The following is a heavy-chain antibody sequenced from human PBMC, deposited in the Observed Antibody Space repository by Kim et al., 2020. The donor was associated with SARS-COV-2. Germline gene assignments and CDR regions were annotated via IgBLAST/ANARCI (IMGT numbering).Heavy chain of an antibody. Sequence: GGSLRLSCVASGFIFSSYGMHWVRQAPGKGLEWVAVIWYDGSNKNYEESVKGRFTISRDNSKNTLYLQMNSLRAEDTAVYYCARATMVTLWGQGTLVTVS. CDR1: GFIFSSYG. CDR2: IWYDGSNK. J-gene: IGHJ4*02. V-gene: IGHV3-33*01. D-gene: IGHD4-17*01. CDR3: ARATMVTL.